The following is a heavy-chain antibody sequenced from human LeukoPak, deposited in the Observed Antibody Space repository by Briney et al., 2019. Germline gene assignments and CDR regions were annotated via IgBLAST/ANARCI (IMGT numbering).Heavy chain of an antibody. CDR1: GFSLSTFW. CDR3: THLGWFDP. Sequence: GGSLRLSCAASGFSLSTFWMHWVRQAPGKGLVWVSRIDYGGSTTTYADSVKGRFTISRDNAKNTLYLQMNSLRAEDTAVYYCTHLGWFDPWGQGTLVTVSS. V-gene: IGHV3-74*01. CDR2: IDYGGSTT. J-gene: IGHJ5*02.